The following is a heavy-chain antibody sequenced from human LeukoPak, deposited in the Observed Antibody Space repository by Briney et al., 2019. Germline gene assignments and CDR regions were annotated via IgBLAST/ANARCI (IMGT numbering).Heavy chain of an antibody. J-gene: IGHJ4*02. Sequence: SETLSLICTVSGGSIDSYYWSWIRQPPGKGLEWIGYIYYSGSTNYNPSLKSRVTISVGTSKNQFSLSLTSVTAADTAVYYCARVLEPYSISPRSYFFDYWGQGTLVTVSS. V-gene: IGHV4-59*08. CDR1: GGSIDSYY. CDR2: IYYSGST. CDR3: ARVLEPYSISPRSYFFDY. D-gene: IGHD4-11*01.